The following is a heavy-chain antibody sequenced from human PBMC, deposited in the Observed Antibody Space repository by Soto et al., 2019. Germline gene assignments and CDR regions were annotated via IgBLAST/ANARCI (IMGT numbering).Heavy chain of an antibody. CDR3: VRDSHGDY. V-gene: IGHV3-74*01. J-gene: IGHJ4*02. CDR1: GFTFNSYW. Sequence: EVQLVESGGGLVQPGGSLRLSCAASGFTFNSYWMRWVRHAPGKGLEWVSRIDGDEDSTTNYADSVKGRFAISRDNVKTTLYLQMISLRPEATAVYYCVRDSHGDYWGQGTLVTVSS. CDR2: IDGDEDSTT.